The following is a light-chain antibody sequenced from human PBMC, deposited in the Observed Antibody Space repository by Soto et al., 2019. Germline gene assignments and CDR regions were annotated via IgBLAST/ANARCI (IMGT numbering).Light chain of an antibody. J-gene: IGKJ1*01. CDR3: QQYNGYSLT. CDR2: DAS. CDR1: ESIDNW. V-gene: IGKV1-5*01. Sequence: DIQVSQNSSTPASSFVDPVTLPCRASESIDNWLAWYQQKPGKAPKLLIYDASTLQSGVPSRFSGSESGTEFILTISGLQPDDFATYYCQQYNGYSLTFGQGTKVDI.